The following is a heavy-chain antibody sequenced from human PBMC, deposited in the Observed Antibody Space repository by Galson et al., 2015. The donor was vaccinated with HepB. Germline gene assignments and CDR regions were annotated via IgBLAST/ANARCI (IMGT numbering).Heavy chain of an antibody. Sequence: LRLSCAASGFAFSSYSMNWVRQAPGKGLEWVSSMDSSGNYIYYADSLRGRFTISRDNAENSLYLQMNSLRAEVTAVYYCARSILRARHFDYWGQGTLLTVSS. V-gene: IGHV3-21*01. CDR1: GFAFSSYS. D-gene: IGHD1-26*01. CDR2: MDSSGNYI. CDR3: ARSILRARHFDY. J-gene: IGHJ4*02.